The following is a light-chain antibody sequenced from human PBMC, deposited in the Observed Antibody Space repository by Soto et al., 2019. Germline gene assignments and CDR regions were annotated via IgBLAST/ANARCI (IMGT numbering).Light chain of an antibody. Sequence: EIVMTQSPLTLPVTPGEPASISCRSSQSLLYNNTYNYLDWYVQKPGQSPQLLIYFGSNRAPGVPDRFSGSGSGTDFTLKINRVEAEDVWTYYCMQARQSLTFGQGTRLEIQ. V-gene: IGKV2-28*01. CDR1: QSLLYNNTYNY. J-gene: IGKJ5*01. CDR3: MQARQSLT. CDR2: FGS.